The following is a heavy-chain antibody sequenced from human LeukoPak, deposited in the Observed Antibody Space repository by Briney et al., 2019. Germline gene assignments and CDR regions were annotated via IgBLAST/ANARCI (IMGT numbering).Heavy chain of an antibody. CDR3: ARAHSLYDYGSYYTLYCDYGMDV. CDR2: INHSGST. CDR1: GGSFSGYY. J-gene: IGHJ6*04. Sequence: SETLSLTCAVYGGSFSGYYWSWIRQAPGKGLEWIGEINHSGSTNYNPSIRSRVTISVDLSKNQFSLKLSSVTAADTAVYYCARAHSLYDYGSYYTLYCDYGMDVWGKGTTVTVSS. V-gene: IGHV4-34*01. D-gene: IGHD3-10*01.